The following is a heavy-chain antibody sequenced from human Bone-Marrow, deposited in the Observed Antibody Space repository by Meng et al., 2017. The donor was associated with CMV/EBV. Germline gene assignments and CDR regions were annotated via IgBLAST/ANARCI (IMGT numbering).Heavy chain of an antibody. J-gene: IGHJ6*02. CDR2: IYPGDSDT. CDR3: ARHANPHVWSGWGDYYYGMDV. Sequence: GESLKNSCKGSGYSFTSYWIGWVRQMPGKGLEWMGIIYPGDSDTRYSPSFQGQVTISADKSISTAYLQWSSLKASDTAMYYCARHANPHVWSGWGDYYYGMDVWGQGTTVTVSS. CDR1: GYSFTSYW. D-gene: IGHD3-3*02. V-gene: IGHV5-51*01.